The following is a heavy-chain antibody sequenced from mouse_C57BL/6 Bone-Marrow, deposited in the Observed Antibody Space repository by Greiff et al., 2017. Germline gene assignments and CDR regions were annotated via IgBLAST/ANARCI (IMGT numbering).Heavy chain of an antibody. CDR3: ARRKTTAMDY. D-gene: IGHD1-1*01. Sequence: EVKLVESGGGLVQPGGSLKLSCAASGFTFSDYGMAWVRQAPRTGPEWVAFISNLAYSIYYADTVTGRFTISRENAKNTLYLEMSSLRSEDTAMYYCARRKTTAMDYWGQGTSVTVSS. J-gene: IGHJ4*01. CDR2: ISNLAYSI. CDR1: GFTFSDYG. V-gene: IGHV5-15*01.